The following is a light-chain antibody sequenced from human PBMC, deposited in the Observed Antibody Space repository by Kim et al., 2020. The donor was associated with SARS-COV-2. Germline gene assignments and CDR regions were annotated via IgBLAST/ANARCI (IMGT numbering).Light chain of an antibody. V-gene: IGKV1-39*01. J-gene: IGKJ4*01. CDR3: QQITSTPLT. Sequence: GDRVTITCRTSQDINTYLNWYHQTPGKAPKILIFGASTLQPGVPSRFSGSGSGTDFTLTITNLQPEDFGTFYCQQITSTPLTFCGGTKL. CDR2: GAS. CDR1: QDINTY.